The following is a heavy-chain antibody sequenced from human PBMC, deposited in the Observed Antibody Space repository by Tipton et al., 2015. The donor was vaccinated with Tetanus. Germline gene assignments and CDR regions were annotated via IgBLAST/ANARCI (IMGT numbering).Heavy chain of an antibody. J-gene: IGHJ5*02. Sequence: TLSLTCSVSGGSISSGGYYWSWIRQHPGKGLEWIGYVFYSGSINYNPSLKSRVTISVDTSQKSFSLNLTSVTAADTAVYYCARAPYYTNQRIRFDPWGQGILVTVSS. CDR3: ARAPYYTNQRIRFDP. D-gene: IGHD4-11*01. V-gene: IGHV4-31*03. CDR1: GGSISSGGYY. CDR2: VFYSGSI.